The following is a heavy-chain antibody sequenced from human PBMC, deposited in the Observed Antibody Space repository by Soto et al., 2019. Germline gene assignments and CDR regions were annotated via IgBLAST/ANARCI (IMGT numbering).Heavy chain of an antibody. D-gene: IGHD3-10*01. Sequence: GGSLRLSCAASGFTFSSYSMNWVRQAPGKGLEWVSSISSSSSYIYYADSVKGRFTISRDNAKNSLYLQMNSLRAEDTAVYYCASRLYGSGSYPNWFDPWGQGTLVTVSS. CDR3: ASRLYGSGSYPNWFDP. J-gene: IGHJ5*02. CDR1: GFTFSSYS. V-gene: IGHV3-21*01. CDR2: ISSSSSYI.